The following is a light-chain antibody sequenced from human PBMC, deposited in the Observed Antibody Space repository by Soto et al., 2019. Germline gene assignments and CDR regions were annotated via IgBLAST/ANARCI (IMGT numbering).Light chain of an antibody. CDR2: GAS. V-gene: IGKV3-20*01. CDR1: QSVSSNY. Sequence: EIVLTQSPGTLSLSPGERATLSCRASQSVSSNYLAWCQQKPGQAPRLLIYGASSRATGIPDRFSGSGSGTDFTLTICRLEPEDFAVYYCQQYGISPWTFGQGTKVEIK. CDR3: QQYGISPWT. J-gene: IGKJ1*01.